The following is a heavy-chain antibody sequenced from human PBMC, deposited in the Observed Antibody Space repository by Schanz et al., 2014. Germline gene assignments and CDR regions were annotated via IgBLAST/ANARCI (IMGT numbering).Heavy chain of an antibody. J-gene: IGHJ4*01. CDR1: GFTFSDYY. V-gene: IGHV3-11*05. Sequence: QVQLVESGGGVVQPGRSLRLSCAASGFTFSDYYMSWIRQAPGKGLEWVSYISGTTTYTNYADSVKGRFTISRDNAKNSLYLQMNSLRAEDTAVYYCAREQIMAAAGRVDYWGHGTLVTVSS. CDR2: ISGTTTYT. D-gene: IGHD6-13*01. CDR3: AREQIMAAAGRVDY.